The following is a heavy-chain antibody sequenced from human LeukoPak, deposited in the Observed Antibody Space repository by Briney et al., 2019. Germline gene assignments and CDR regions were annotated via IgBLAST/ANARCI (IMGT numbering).Heavy chain of an antibody. V-gene: IGHV3-23*01. CDR3: TRSHYYDSSGYYFYYGMDV. D-gene: IGHD3-22*01. CDR1: GFTFSSYA. Sequence: PGGSLRLSCAASGFTFSSYAMSWVRQAPGKGLEWVSAISGSGGSTYYADSVKGRFTISRDNSKNTLYLQMNSLRAEDTAVYYCTRSHYYDSSGYYFYYGMDVWGQGTTVTVSS. J-gene: IGHJ6*02. CDR2: ISGSGGST.